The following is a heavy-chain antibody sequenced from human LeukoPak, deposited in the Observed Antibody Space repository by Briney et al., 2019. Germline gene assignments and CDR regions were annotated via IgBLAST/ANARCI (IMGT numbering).Heavy chain of an antibody. CDR1: GFTFSSYA. J-gene: IGHJ5*02. CDR2: IGGSGTPT. D-gene: IGHD6-19*01. Sequence: GGSLRLSCAASGFTFSSYAMSWVRQAPGKGLEWVSAIGGSGTPTYYADSVKGRFTISRDNAKNSLYLQMNSLRAEDTAVYYCARDPAVAGMDNWFDPWGQGTLVTVSS. V-gene: IGHV3-23*01. CDR3: ARDPAVAGMDNWFDP.